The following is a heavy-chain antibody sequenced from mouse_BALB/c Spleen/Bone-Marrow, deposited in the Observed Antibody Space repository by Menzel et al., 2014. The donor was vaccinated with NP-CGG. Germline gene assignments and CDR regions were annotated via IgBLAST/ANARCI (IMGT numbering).Heavy chain of an antibody. J-gene: IGHJ4*01. D-gene: IGHD2-4*01. CDR1: GFNIKDTY. CDR2: IDPANGDT. V-gene: IGHV14-3*02. Sequence: EVQLQQSGAELVKPGASVKLSCTASGFNIKDTYMHWVKQRPEQGLEWIGGIDPANGDTKYDPKFQGKATITADTSSNTAYLQLSSLTSEDTAVYYCARYLIFYDYDEAMDYWGQGTSVTVSS. CDR3: ARYLIFYDYDEAMDY.